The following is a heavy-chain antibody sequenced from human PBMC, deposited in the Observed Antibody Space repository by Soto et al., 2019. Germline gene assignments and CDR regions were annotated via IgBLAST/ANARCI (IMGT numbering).Heavy chain of an antibody. V-gene: IGHV3-30-3*01. Sequence: ESGGGVVQPGRSLRLSCAASGFTFSSYAMHWVRQAPGKGLEWVAVISYDGSNKYYADSVKGRFTISRDNSKNTVYLQMNSLRAEDTAVYYCAREAPDYNLSPGMDVWGQGTTVTVSS. CDR2: ISYDGSNK. J-gene: IGHJ6*02. CDR3: AREAPDYNLSPGMDV. CDR1: GFTFSSYA. D-gene: IGHD4-4*01.